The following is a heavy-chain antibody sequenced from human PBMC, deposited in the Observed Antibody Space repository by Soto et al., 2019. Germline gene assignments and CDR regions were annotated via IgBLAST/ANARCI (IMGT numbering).Heavy chain of an antibody. D-gene: IGHD3-22*01. CDR2: IYTSGST. V-gene: IGHV4-4*07. CDR3: ARDQSRYYYDSSGYYPRPYYYYGMDV. J-gene: IGHJ6*02. Sequence: SETLSLTCTVSGGSISSYYWSWIRQPAGKGLEWIGRIYTSGSTNYNPSLKSRVTMSVDTSKNQFSLKLSSVTAADTAVYYCARDQSRYYYDSSGYYPRPYYYYGMDVWGQGTTVTVS. CDR1: GGSISSYY.